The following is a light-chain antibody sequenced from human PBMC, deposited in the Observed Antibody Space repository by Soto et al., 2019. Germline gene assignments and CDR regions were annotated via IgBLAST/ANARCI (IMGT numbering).Light chain of an antibody. CDR1: QSVSID. Sequence: EIVMTQSPDTLSVSPGERATLSCRASQSVSIDLAWYQQTPGQAPRLLIYGASTRATGVPPTFSGSASGTEFTLTISSLQPDDFATYYCQQYNSYWTFGQGTKVDIK. CDR2: GAS. J-gene: IGKJ1*01. V-gene: IGKV3-15*01. CDR3: QQYNSYWT.